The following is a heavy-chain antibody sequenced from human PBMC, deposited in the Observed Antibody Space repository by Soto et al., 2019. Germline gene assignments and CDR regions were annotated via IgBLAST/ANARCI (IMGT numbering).Heavy chain of an antibody. CDR2: IYYSGST. CDR1: GGSISSGGYY. J-gene: IGHJ4*02. Sequence: TLSLTCTVSGGSISSGGYYWSWIRQHPGKGLEWIGYIYYSGSTYYNPSLKSRVTISVDTSKNQFSLKLSSVTAADTAVYYFARNHYYDSRVYYYPYFDYWGQGTLVTVSP. D-gene: IGHD3-22*01. CDR3: ARNHYYDSRVYYYPYFDY. V-gene: IGHV4-31*03.